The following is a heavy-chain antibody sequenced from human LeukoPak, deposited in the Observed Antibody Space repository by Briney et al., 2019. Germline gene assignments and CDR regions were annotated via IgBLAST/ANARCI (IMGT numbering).Heavy chain of an antibody. CDR3: ARDDYGDF. CDR1: GYTFSDYY. J-gene: IGHJ4*02. CDR2: INPNSGGT. V-gene: IGHV1-2*02. Sequence: GASVKVSCKASGYTFSDYYIHWVRQAPGQGLEWMGWINPNSGGTNYAQKFQGRVTMTRDTSISTAYMEVSRLRSDDTAVYYCARDDYGDFWGQGTLVTVSS.